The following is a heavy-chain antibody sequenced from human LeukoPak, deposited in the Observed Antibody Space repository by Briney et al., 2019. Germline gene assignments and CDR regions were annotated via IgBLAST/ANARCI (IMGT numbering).Heavy chain of an antibody. D-gene: IGHD3-22*01. CDR3: ARMSYYASSGYFFDY. Sequence: ESGPTLVKPTQTLTLTCTFSGFSLSTSEMCVSWIRQPPGKALEWLARIDWDDDKYYSTSLKTRLTISKDTSKNQVVLTMTNMDPVDTATYYCARMSYYASSGYFFDYWGQGTLVTVSS. CDR1: GFSLSTSEMC. J-gene: IGHJ4*02. CDR2: IDWDDDK. V-gene: IGHV2-70*11.